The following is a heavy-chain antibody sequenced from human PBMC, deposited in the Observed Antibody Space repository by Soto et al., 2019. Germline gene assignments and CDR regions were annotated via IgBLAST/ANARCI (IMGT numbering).Heavy chain of an antibody. V-gene: IGHV1-46*01. CDR3: TRDYVVVGAAHLDYGMDV. CDR2: INPSGGST. D-gene: IGHD2-15*01. Sequence: VKVSCRASGFTFTSYYMHWVRQAPGQGLEWMGIINPSGGSTSYAQKFQGRFTMTRDTSTSTVYMELSSRRSEDTAVYYCTRDYVVVGAAHLDYGMDVWGQGTTVTVSS. J-gene: IGHJ6*02. CDR1: GFTFTSYY.